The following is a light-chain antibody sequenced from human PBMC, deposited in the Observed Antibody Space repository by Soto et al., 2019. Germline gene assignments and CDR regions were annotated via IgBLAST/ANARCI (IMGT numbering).Light chain of an antibody. Sequence: EIQMTQSPASLSASVGDRVTITCRASQEIGGYLNWYQQKPGKAPELLIYAASSLQSGVPSRFSGSGSGTVFTLTISSLQPEDFATYYCQQVNSFPPTFCGGTKVDIK. CDR2: AAS. V-gene: IGKV1-12*01. J-gene: IGKJ4*01. CDR1: QEIGGY. CDR3: QQVNSFPPT.